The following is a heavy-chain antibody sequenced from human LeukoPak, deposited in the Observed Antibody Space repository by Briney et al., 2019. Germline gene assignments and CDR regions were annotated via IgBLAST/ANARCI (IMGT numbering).Heavy chain of an antibody. CDR1: GYTFTNFG. CDR2: ISAYNGNT. J-gene: IGHJ4*02. D-gene: IGHD4-17*01. V-gene: IGHV1-18*01. Sequence: ASVKVSCKASGYTFTNFGISWVRQAPGQGLEWMGWISAYNGNTNYAQRLQGRVTMTTDTSTSTAYMELRSLRSDDTAVYYCARDRDYGDYNTQDLFVYWGQGTLVTVSS. CDR3: ARDRDYGDYNTQDLFVY.